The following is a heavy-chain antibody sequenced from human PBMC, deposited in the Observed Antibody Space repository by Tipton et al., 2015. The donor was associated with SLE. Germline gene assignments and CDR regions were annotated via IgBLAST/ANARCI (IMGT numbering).Heavy chain of an antibody. CDR3: ARNYYGSGSHFDL. CDR2: INHSGST. CDR1: DGSFSDYY. D-gene: IGHD3-10*01. Sequence: TLSLTCAVYDGSFSDYYWSWIRQPPGKGLEWIGEINHSGSTNYNPSLKSRVTMSVDTSKNQFSLNLSSVTAADTAVYYCARNYYGSGSHFDLWGRGTLVTVSS. J-gene: IGHJ2*01. V-gene: IGHV4-34*01.